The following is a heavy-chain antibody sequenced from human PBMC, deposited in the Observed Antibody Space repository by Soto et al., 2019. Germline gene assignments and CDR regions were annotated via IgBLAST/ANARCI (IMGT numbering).Heavy chain of an antibody. CDR2: IIPIFGTA. CDR1: GGTFSSYA. J-gene: IGHJ4*02. D-gene: IGHD2-21*01. V-gene: IGHV1-69*13. CDR3: ARQAYCGGACIHFDY. Sequence: SVKVSCKASGGTFSSYAISWVRQAPGQGLEWMGGIIPIFGTANYAQKFQGRVTITADESTSTAHMELSSLRSEDTAVYYCARQAYCGGACIHFDYWGQGTLVTVSS.